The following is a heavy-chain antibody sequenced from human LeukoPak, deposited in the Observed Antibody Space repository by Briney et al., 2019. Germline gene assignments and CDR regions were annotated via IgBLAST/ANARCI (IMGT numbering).Heavy chain of an antibody. V-gene: IGHV1-69*04. CDR3: ARDRVVVTATWFDP. CDR2: IIPILGIA. Sequence: GASVKVSCKASGYTFTSYAISWVRQAPGQGLEWMGRIIPILGIANYAQKFQGRVTITADKSTSTAYMELSSLRSEDTAVYYCARDRVVVTATWFDPWGQGTLVTVSS. CDR1: GYTFTSYA. J-gene: IGHJ5*02. D-gene: IGHD2-21*02.